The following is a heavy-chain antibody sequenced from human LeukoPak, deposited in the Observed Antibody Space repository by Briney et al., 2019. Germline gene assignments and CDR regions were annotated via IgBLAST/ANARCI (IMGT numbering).Heavy chain of an antibody. Sequence: SETLSLTCTVSGGSISSYYWSWIRQPPGKGLEWIGYIYYSGSTNYNPSLKSRVTISVDTSKNQLSLKLSSVTAADTAVYYCASTFYGSGSYSIAFDYWGQGTLVTVSS. CDR2: IYYSGST. CDR3: ASTFYGSGSYSIAFDY. J-gene: IGHJ4*02. D-gene: IGHD3-10*01. V-gene: IGHV4-59*08. CDR1: GGSISSYY.